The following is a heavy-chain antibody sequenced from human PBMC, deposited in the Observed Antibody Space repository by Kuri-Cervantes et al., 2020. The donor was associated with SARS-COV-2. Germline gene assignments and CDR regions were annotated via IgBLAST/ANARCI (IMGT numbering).Heavy chain of an antibody. Sequence: GGSLRLSCATSGFTFSSCAMSWVRQAPGKGLQWVSTISVSGDSTYYADSVKGRFTISRDNSKNTLYLQMNSLRAEDTAVYYCAKDLSGVSSSFFFDSWGQGTPVTVSS. CDR3: AKDLSGVSSSFFFDS. D-gene: IGHD2/OR15-2a*01. CDR1: GFTFSSCA. V-gene: IGHV3-23*01. J-gene: IGHJ4*02. CDR2: ISVSGDST.